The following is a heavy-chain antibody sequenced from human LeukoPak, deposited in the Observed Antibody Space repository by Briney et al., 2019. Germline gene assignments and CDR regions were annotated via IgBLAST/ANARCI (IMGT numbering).Heavy chain of an antibody. CDR1: GGSFSGYY. V-gene: IGHV4-34*01. CDR2: INHSGST. D-gene: IGHD5-18*01. Sequence: SETLSLTCAVYGGSFSGYYWSWIRQPPGKGLEWIGEINHSGSTNYNPSLKSRVTISVDTSKDQSSLKLSSVTAADTAVYYCARVGYSYGQDYWGQGTLVTVSS. CDR3: ARVGYSYGQDY. J-gene: IGHJ4*02.